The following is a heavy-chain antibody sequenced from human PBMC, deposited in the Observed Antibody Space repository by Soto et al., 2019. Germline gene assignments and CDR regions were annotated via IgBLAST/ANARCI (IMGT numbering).Heavy chain of an antibody. V-gene: IGHV4-30-4*01. Sequence: VQLRESGPGLVKPSQTLSLTCTVSGDSISSGNKYWSWIRQPPGKGLEWIGYVFSSGTTYYNPSLKGRVSFSLDASENQFSLKFASVTDADSAVYYCARVPSPFDYYYAMDVWGQGTTVTVSS. D-gene: IGHD3-16*01. J-gene: IGHJ6*02. CDR3: ARVPSPFDYYYAMDV. CDR2: VFSSGTT. CDR1: GDSISSGNKY.